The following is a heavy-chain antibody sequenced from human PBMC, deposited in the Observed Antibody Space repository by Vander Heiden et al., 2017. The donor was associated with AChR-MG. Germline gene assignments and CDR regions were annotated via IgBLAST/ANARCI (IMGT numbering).Heavy chain of an antibody. J-gene: IGHJ4*02. CDR3: ARTYLGYVLLWFGELNFDY. CDR1: GFSLSTSGVG. D-gene: IGHD3-10*01. Sequence: QITLKESGPTLVKPTQTLTPTCTFSGFSLSTSGVGVGWIRQPPGKALEWLALIYWDDDKRYSPSLKSRLTITKDTSKNQVVLTMTNMDPVDTATYYCARTYLGYVLLWFGELNFDYWGQGTLVTVSS. V-gene: IGHV2-5*02. CDR2: IYWDDDK.